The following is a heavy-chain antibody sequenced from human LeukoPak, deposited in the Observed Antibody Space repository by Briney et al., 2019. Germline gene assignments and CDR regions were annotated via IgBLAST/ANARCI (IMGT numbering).Heavy chain of an antibody. CDR3: AKRTYDSSGYGDY. V-gene: IGHV3-23*01. D-gene: IGHD3-22*01. CDR1: GFPFSSYA. Sequence: PGGSLRLSCAASGFPFSSYAMSWVRQPPGKGLEWVSAISGSGGSTYYADSVKGRFTISRDNSKNTLYLQMNSLRAEDTAVYYCAKRTYDSSGYGDYWGQGTLVTVSS. J-gene: IGHJ4*02. CDR2: ISGSGGST.